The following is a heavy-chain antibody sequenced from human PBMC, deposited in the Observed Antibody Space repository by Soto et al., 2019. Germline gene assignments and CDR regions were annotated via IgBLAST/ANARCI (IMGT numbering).Heavy chain of an antibody. CDR3: TRDSIPWGFPGSSVGY. D-gene: IGHD2-2*01. CDR1: GFTFGDYA. Sequence: AGGSLRLSCTASGFTFGDYAMSWFRQAPGKGLEWVGFIRSKAYGGTTEYAASVKGRFTISRDDSKSIAYLQMNSLKTEDTAVYYCTRDSIPWGFPGSSVGYWGQGTLVTVSS. CDR2: IRSKAYGGTT. J-gene: IGHJ4*02. V-gene: IGHV3-49*03.